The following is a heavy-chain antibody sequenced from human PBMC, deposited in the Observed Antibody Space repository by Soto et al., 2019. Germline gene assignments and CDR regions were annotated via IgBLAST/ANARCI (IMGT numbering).Heavy chain of an antibody. Sequence: EVQLLDSGGGLVQPGGSLRLSCAASGFAFSSYAMNWGRQAPGKGLEWVSGIGGSGDDADYADSVKGRFTISRDNYNNTVYLQMSSLRAEDTAKYYCAKAGYSFFFDSWGQGTLVPASS. J-gene: IGHJ4*02. CDR1: GFAFSSYA. CDR3: AKAGYSFFFDS. D-gene: IGHD5-18*01. V-gene: IGHV3-23*01. CDR2: IGGSGDDA.